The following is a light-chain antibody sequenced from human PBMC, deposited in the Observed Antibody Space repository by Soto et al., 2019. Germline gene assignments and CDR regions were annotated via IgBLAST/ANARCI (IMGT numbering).Light chain of an antibody. CDR1: QSVGYH. CDR2: GAS. J-gene: IGKJ5*01. Sequence: EIVLTQSPATLSLSPGERATLSCRASQSVGYHLAWYQQKPGQAPRLLIYGASSRATGIPDRFSGSGSGTDFTLTISRLEPEDFAVYYCQQYGSSPPITFGQGTRLEIK. V-gene: IGKV3-20*01. CDR3: QQYGSSPPIT.